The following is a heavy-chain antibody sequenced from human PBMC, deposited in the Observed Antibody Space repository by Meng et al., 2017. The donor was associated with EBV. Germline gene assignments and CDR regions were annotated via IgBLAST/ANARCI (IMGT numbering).Heavy chain of an antibody. CDR3: AKGADLAAAGTFWFDP. J-gene: IGHJ5*02. V-gene: IGHV1-2*06. Sequence: QLVQSWAEVKKPGASVKCSCKASGYTFTGYYMHWVRQAPGQGLEWMGRINPNSGGTNYAQKFQGRVTMTRDTSISTAYMELSRLRSDDTAVYYCAKGADLAAAGTFWFDPWGQGTLVTVSS. CDR1: GYTFTGYY. CDR2: INPNSGGT. D-gene: IGHD6-13*01.